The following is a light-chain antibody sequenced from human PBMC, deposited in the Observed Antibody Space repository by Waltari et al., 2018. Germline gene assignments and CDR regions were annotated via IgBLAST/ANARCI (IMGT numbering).Light chain of an antibody. V-gene: IGLV1-47*01. CDR1: SSNIAKNY. CDR3: AVWDDSLSAWV. CDR2: RDD. Sequence: QSVVTQTPSVSGAPRQRVTMSCSGGSSNIAKNYVSWYRQVPGTAPRLLIFRDDERPSGVPDRFSGSKSGASASLAISGLRSEDDADDYCAVWDDSLSAWVFGGGTKLTVL. J-gene: IGLJ3*02.